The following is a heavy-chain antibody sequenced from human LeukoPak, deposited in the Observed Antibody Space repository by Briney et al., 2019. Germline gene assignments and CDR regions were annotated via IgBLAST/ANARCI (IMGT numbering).Heavy chain of an antibody. CDR3: AREGSTTVAFDI. J-gene: IGHJ3*02. CDR1: GGTFSSYA. D-gene: IGHD2/OR15-2a*01. Sequence: SVKVSCKASGGTFSSYAISWVRQAPGQGLEWMGGIIPIFGTANYAQKFQGRVTITTDESTSTAYMELSSLRSEDTAVYYCAREGSTTVAFDIWGQGTMVTVSS. CDR2: IIPIFGTA. V-gene: IGHV1-69*05.